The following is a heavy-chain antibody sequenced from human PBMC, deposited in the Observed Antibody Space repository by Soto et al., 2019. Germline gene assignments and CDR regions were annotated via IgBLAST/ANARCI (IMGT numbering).Heavy chain of an antibody. CDR2: INHSGST. J-gene: IGHJ4*02. Sequence: SETLSLTCAVYGGSFSGYYCSWIRQPPGKGMEWIGEINHSGSTNYNPSLKSRVTISVDTSKNQFSLKLRSVTAADTAVYYCARDYGDSDLDYWGQGTLVTVS. D-gene: IGHD4-17*01. CDR3: ARDYGDSDLDY. V-gene: IGHV4-34*01. CDR1: GGSFSGYY.